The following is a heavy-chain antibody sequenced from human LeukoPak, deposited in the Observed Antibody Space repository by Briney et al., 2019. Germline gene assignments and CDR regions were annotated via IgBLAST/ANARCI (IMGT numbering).Heavy chain of an antibody. J-gene: IGHJ1*01. CDR3: ARAREGAAAQH. Sequence: GGSLRLSCAASGFTFSSYSMIWVRQAPGKGLEWVSSISSSSSYIYYADSVKGRFTISRDNAKNSLYLQMNSLRAEDTAVYYCARAREGAAAQHWGQGTLVTVSS. D-gene: IGHD6-13*01. V-gene: IGHV3-21*01. CDR2: ISSSSSYI. CDR1: GFTFSSYS.